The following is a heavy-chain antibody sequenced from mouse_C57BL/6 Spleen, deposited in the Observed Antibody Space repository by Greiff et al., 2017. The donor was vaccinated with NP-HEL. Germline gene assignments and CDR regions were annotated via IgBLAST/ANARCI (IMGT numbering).Heavy chain of an antibody. D-gene: IGHD1-1*01. V-gene: IGHV1-76*01. Sequence: VQLVESGAELVRPGASVKLSCKASGYTFTDYYINWVKQRPGQGLEWIARIYPGSGNTYYNEKFKGKATLTAEKSSSTAYMQLSSLTSEDSAVYFCARDYYGSGAMDYWGQGTSVTVSS. J-gene: IGHJ4*01. CDR1: GYTFTDYY. CDR2: IYPGSGNT. CDR3: ARDYYGSGAMDY.